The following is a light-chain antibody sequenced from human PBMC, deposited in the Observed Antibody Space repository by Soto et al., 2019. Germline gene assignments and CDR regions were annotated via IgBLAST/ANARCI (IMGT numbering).Light chain of an antibody. Sequence: QSVLTQPASVSGSPGQSITISCAGTSSDVGAYNYVSWYQQQPGKAPKLMIYDVNNRPSGDSNRFSGSKSGNTASLTISELQAEDEADYYCSSWTSGATYVFGSGTKVTVL. V-gene: IGLV2-14*01. CDR2: DVN. CDR3: SSWTSGATYV. J-gene: IGLJ1*01. CDR1: SSDVGAYNY.